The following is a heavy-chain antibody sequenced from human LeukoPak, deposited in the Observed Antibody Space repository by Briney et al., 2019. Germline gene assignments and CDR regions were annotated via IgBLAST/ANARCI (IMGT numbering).Heavy chain of an antibody. D-gene: IGHD4-23*01. CDR2: IYYSGST. J-gene: IGHJ4*02. V-gene: IGHV4-31*03. Sequence: SQTLSLTCTVSGGSISSGGYYWSWIRQHPGKGLEWIVYIYYSGSTYDNPSLKSRVTISIDTSKNQFSLILHSVTAGDTAVYYCARDNDYGGNSIDYWGQGTLVTVSS. CDR3: ARDNDYGGNSIDY. CDR1: GGSISSGGYY.